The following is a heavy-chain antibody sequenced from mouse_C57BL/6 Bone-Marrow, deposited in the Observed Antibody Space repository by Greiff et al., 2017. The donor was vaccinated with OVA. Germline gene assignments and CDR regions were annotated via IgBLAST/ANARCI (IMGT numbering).Heavy chain of an antibody. V-gene: IGHV1-52*01. Sequence: VQLQQPGAELVRPGSSVKLSCKASGYTFTSYWMHWVKQRPIQGLEWIGNIDPSDSETHYNQKFKDKATLTVDKSSSTAYMQLSSLTSEDSAVYYGARSGGLKAWFAYWGQGTLVTVSA. CDR2: IDPSDSET. J-gene: IGHJ3*01. CDR3: ARSGGLKAWFAY. CDR1: GYTFTSYW. D-gene: IGHD1-3*01.